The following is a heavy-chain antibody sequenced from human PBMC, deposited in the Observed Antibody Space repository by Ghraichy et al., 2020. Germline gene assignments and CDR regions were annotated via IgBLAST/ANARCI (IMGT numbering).Heavy chain of an antibody. Sequence: LSLTCAPSGFPFSTYHMSRVRLAPGAGLKWGSAISGSGGSNYYADSVKGRFTISRDNSKNTLYLQMNTLRAEDTAVYYCAKDLGVLWFGELLVLNGMDVWCQGTMVTVSS. CDR2: ISGSGGSN. CDR3: AKDLGVLWFGELLVLNGMDV. V-gene: IGHV3-23*01. D-gene: IGHD3-10*01. J-gene: IGHJ6*02. CDR1: GFPFSTYH.